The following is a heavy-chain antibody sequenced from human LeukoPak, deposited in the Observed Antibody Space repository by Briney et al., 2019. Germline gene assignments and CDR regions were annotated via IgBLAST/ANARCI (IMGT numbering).Heavy chain of an antibody. Sequence: SETLSLTCTVSGYSISSGYYWGWIRQPPGKGLEWIGSIYHSGSTYYNPSLKSRVTISVDTSKNQFSLKLSSVTAADTAVYYCARNPDITMIVVGDNAFDIWGQGTMVTVSS. CDR3: ARNPDITMIVVGDNAFDI. CDR1: GYSISSGYY. D-gene: IGHD3-22*01. CDR2: IYHSGST. J-gene: IGHJ3*02. V-gene: IGHV4-38-2*02.